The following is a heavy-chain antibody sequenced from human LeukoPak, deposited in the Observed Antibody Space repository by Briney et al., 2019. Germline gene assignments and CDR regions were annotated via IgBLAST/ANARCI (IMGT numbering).Heavy chain of an antibody. CDR3: ARTPSRGGFDN. V-gene: IGHV4-59*11. Sequence: PSETLSLTCTVSGGSISGHYWSWLRQPPGKGLEWIAYIYYSGNTKYNPSLKSRVTISVDMSKNQFSLELTSVTAADTAVYYCARTPSRGGFDNWGQGALVTVSS. CDR2: IYYSGNT. D-gene: IGHD3-16*01. CDR1: GGSISGHY. J-gene: IGHJ4*02.